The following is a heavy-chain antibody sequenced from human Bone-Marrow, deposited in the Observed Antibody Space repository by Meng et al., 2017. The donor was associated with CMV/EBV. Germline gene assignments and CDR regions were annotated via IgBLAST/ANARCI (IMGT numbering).Heavy chain of an antibody. CDR3: AKGLRFLEWLLDNDGFDI. CDR2: ISYDGSNK. Sequence: SCKASGYTFTSYAMHWVRQAPGKGLEWVAVISYDGSNKYYADSVKGRFTISRDNSKNTLYLQMNSLRAEDTAVYYCAKGLRFLEWLLDNDGFDIWAQGTMVTVSS. CDR1: GYTFTSYA. J-gene: IGHJ3*02. D-gene: IGHD3-3*01. V-gene: IGHV3-30-3*02.